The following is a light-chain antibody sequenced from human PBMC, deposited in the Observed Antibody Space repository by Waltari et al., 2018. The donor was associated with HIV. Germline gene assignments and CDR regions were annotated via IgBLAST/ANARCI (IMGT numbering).Light chain of an antibody. Sequence: QAGLTQPPSVSKGLRQTATLTCTGNSNIVGNQGAAWLQQHQGHPPKLLSYRNNNRPSGISERFSASRSGNTASLTITGLQPEDEADYYCSALDSSLSEDVVFGGGTKLTVL. CDR1: SNIVGNQG. CDR3: SALDSSLSEDVV. J-gene: IGLJ2*01. V-gene: IGLV10-54*02. CDR2: RNN.